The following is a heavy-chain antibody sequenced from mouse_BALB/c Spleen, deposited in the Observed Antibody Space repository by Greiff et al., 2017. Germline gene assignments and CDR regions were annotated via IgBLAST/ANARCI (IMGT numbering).Heavy chain of an antibody. D-gene: IGHD2-4*01. CDR1: GYSITSDYA. V-gene: IGHV3-2*02. J-gene: IGHJ4*01. CDR2: ISYSGST. Sequence: EVQRVESGPGLVKPSQSLSLTCTVTGYSITSDYAWNWIRQFPGNKLEWMGYISYSGSTSYNPSLKSRISITRDTSKNQFFLQLNSVTTEDTATYYCAKLRPGDYYAMDYWGQGTSVTVSS. CDR3: AKLRPGDYYAMDY.